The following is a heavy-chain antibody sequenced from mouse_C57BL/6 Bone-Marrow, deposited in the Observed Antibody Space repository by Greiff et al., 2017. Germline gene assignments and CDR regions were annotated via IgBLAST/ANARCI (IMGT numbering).Heavy chain of an antibody. Sequence: EVQLQQSGPVLVKPGASVKMSCKASGYTFTDYYMNWVKQSHGKSLEWIGVINPYNGGTSYNQKFKGKATLTVDKSSSTAYIELNSLTSEDSAVYYCARFYCGSRFAYWGQGTLVTVSA. CDR3: ARFYCGSRFAY. D-gene: IGHD1-1*01. CDR1: GYTFTDYY. V-gene: IGHV1-19*01. J-gene: IGHJ3*01. CDR2: INPYNGGT.